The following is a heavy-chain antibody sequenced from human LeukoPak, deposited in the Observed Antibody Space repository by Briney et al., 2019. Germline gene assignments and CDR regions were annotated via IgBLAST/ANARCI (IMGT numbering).Heavy chain of an antibody. V-gene: IGHV4-34*01. D-gene: IGHD3-22*01. Sequence: SETLSLTCAVYGGSFSGYSWSWIRQPPGKGLEWIGEITHSGSTNYTPSLKSRVTISVDTSKNQFSLKLSSVTAADTAVYYCARVFSMIVVVIGDAFDIWGQGTMVTVSS. CDR3: ARVFSMIVVVIGDAFDI. CDR2: ITHSGST. J-gene: IGHJ3*02. CDR1: GGSFSGYS.